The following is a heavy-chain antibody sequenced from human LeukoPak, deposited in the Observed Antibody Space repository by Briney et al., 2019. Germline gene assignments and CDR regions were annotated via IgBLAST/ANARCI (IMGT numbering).Heavy chain of an antibody. CDR2: ISSSSTYI. CDR3: AELGITMIGGV. CDR1: GFIFSSYS. J-gene: IGHJ6*04. V-gene: IGHV3-21*01. D-gene: IGHD3-10*02. Sequence: GGSLRLSCAASGFIFSSYSMNWVRQAPGKGREWVSSISSSSTYIYYADSVKGRFTISRGNAKNSLYLQMNSLRAEDTAVYYCAELGITMIGGVWGKGTTVTISS.